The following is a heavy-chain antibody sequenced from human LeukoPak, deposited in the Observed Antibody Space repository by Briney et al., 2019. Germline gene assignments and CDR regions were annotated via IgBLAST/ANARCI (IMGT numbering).Heavy chain of an antibody. Sequence: GGSLRLSCAASGFTFSSYSMNWVRQAPGKGLEWVSSISSSSSYIYYADSVKGRFTISRDNAKNSLYLQMNSLRAEDTAVYYRARDLGSSSSWYGYWGQGTLVTVSS. CDR3: ARDLGSSSSWYGY. CDR1: GFTFSSYS. CDR2: ISSSSSYI. V-gene: IGHV3-21*01. D-gene: IGHD6-13*01. J-gene: IGHJ4*02.